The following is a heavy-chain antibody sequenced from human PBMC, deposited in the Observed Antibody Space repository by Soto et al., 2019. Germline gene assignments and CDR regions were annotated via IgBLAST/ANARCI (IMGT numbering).Heavy chain of an antibody. Sequence: GGSLRLSCAASGLTFSGSAMSWVRQAPGKXLEWVSGISTGGGSTDYADSVKGRFTISRGNSKNTLYLQMSSLRAEDTAVYHCARNVLRGYCSSSSCTFDPWGQGTLVTVSS. CDR2: ISTGGGST. CDR3: ARNVLRGYCSSSSCTFDP. CDR1: GLTFSGSA. V-gene: IGHV3-23*01. D-gene: IGHD2-2*01. J-gene: IGHJ5*02.